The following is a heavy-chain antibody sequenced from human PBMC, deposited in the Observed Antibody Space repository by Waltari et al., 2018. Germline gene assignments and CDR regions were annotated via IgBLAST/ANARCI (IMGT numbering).Heavy chain of an antibody. Sequence: EVQLVESGGDLVQPGGSLRLSCAASGFTVRNTYLTWVRQAPGKGLEWVSIIYAGGTTYYADSVKGRFTISRDSSKNTVNLQMNILRPEDSAVYYCARATATGATPEYWGQGTLVTVSS. V-gene: IGHV3-66*02. D-gene: IGHD7-27*01. CDR3: ARATATGATPEY. CDR1: GFTVRNTY. J-gene: IGHJ4*02. CDR2: IYAGGTT.